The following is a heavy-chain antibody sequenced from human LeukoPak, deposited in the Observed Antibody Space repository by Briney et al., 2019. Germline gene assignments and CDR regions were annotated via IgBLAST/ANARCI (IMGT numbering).Heavy chain of an antibody. CDR1: GFTFSHYS. V-gene: IGHV3-21*04. CDR3: VRDRGTYRPIDY. Sequence: GGSLRLSCAVSGFTFSHYSMNWVRQAPGKGLEWVSSISGNSNSIYYADSVKGRFTVSRDNAKNSLFLRMNSLRVEDTAIYYCVRDRGTYRPIDYWGQGTLVTVSS. D-gene: IGHD1-26*01. CDR2: ISGNSNSI. J-gene: IGHJ4*02.